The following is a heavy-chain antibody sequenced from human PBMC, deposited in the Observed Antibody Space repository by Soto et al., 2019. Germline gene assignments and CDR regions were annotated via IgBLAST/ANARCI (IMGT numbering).Heavy chain of an antibody. J-gene: IGHJ4*02. D-gene: IGHD3-22*01. CDR3: ARDYYYDSSGYLK. V-gene: IGHV3-30-3*01. CDR1: GFTFSSYA. Sequence: PGGSLRLSCAASGFTFSSYAMHWVRQAPGKGLEWVAVISYDGSNKYYADSVKGRFTISRDNSKNTLYLQMNSLRAEDTAVYYCARDYYYDSSGYLKWGQGTLVTVSS. CDR2: ISYDGSNK.